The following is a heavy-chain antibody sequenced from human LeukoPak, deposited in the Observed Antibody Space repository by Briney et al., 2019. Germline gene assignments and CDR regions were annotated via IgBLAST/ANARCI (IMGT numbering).Heavy chain of an antibody. CDR2: IYHSGST. D-gene: IGHD3-10*01. CDR1: GYSISSGYY. Sequence: SETLSLTCTVSGYSISSGYYWGWIRPPPGKGLERIGSIYHSGSTYYNPSLKSRVTISVDTSKNQLSLQLSSVTAADTAVYYCASRLGLFYGSGKGWFDPWGQGTLVTVSS. CDR3: ASRLGLFYGSGKGWFDP. J-gene: IGHJ5*02. V-gene: IGHV4-38-2*02.